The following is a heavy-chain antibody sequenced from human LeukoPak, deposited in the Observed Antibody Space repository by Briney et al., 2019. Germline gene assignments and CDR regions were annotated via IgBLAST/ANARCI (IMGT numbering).Heavy chain of an antibody. J-gene: IGHJ5*02. D-gene: IGHD3-16*01. CDR3: ARIYERPDNWFDP. Sequence: PSETLSLTCTVSGGSISSGDYYWSWIRRPPGKGLEWIGYIYYSGSTYYNPSLKSRVTISVDTSKNQFSLKLSSVTAADTAVYYCARIYERPDNWFDPWGQGTLVTVSS. CDR1: GGSISSGDYY. CDR2: IYYSGST. V-gene: IGHV4-30-4*08.